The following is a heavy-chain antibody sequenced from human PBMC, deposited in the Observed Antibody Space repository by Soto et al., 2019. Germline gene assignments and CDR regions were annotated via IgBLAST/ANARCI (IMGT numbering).Heavy chain of an antibody. V-gene: IGHV3-30*18. CDR3: AKDLRSGRDYGDYDGKDY. D-gene: IGHD4-17*01. J-gene: IGHJ4*02. CDR2: ISFDGSNK. CDR1: GFTFSRYG. Sequence: HPGGSLRLSCAASGFTFSRYGMHWFRQAPGKGLEWVAVISFDGSNKYYADSVKGRFTISRDNSKKMLYLQMNSLRAEDTAMYYCAKDLRSGRDYGDYDGKDYWGQGTLVTVSS.